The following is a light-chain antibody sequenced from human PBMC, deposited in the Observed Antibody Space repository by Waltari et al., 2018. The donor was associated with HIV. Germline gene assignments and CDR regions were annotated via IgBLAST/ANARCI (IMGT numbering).Light chain of an antibody. CDR1: NPNPGADHV. Sequence: QSVLTQPPSVSGAPGQSVTIPCTGGNPNPGADHVVHWYRQLPGTAPKLLIYDNNNRPSGVPDRFSGSKSGTSASLAITGLQAEDEADYYCQSYDSGLGGVFGGGTKLIVL. CDR3: QSYDSGLGGV. J-gene: IGLJ2*01. CDR2: DNN. V-gene: IGLV1-40*01.